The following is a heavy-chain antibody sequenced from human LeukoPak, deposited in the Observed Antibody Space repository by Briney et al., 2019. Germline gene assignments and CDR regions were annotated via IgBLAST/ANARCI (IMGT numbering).Heavy chain of an antibody. V-gene: IGHV3-21*01. CDR2: ISSSGTFI. CDR1: GFTFSSYS. J-gene: IGHJ6*03. D-gene: IGHD3-10*01. Sequence: GGSLRLSCAASGFTFSSYSMNWVRQAPGKGLEWVSSISSSGTFIYYADSVKGRFTISRDNAKNSLYLQMNSLRAEDTAVYYCGRFRGSYMDVWGKGTTATVSS. CDR3: GRFRGSYMDV.